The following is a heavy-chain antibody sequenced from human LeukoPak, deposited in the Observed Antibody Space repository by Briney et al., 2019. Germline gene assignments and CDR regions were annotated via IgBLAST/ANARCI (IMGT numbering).Heavy chain of an antibody. Sequence: ASVKVSCKASGYSFTSYGISWVRQAPGQGLEWMGWINAYSGKTNYIEKLQGRVTMTTDTSTSTAYMELGSLRSDDTAVYYCARDSNFDWLSRDYWGQGTLVTVSS. V-gene: IGHV1-18*01. CDR2: INAYSGKT. CDR1: GYSFTSYG. J-gene: IGHJ4*02. CDR3: ARDSNFDWLSRDY. D-gene: IGHD3-9*01.